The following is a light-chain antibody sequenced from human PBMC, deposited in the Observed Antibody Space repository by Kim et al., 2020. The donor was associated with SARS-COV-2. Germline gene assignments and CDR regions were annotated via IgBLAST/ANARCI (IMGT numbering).Light chain of an antibody. Sequence: PGERASLSCRASQSVSSRFLVWYQQKPGQAPRLLIYGASSRATGIPDRFSSRGSGTDFTLTISRLEPEDFAVYYCQQCGASRVTFGGGTKVDIK. CDR1: QSVSSRF. CDR3: QQCGASRVT. CDR2: GAS. V-gene: IGKV3-20*01. J-gene: IGKJ4*01.